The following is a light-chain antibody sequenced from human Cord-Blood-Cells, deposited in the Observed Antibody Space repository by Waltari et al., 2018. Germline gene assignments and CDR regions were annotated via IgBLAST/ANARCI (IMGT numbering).Light chain of an antibody. J-gene: IGKJ4*01. CDR2: WAS. CDR1: QSVLYSSNNKNY. Sequence: DIVMTQSPDSLAVSLGERATINCKSSQSVLYSSNNKNYLAWYQQKPGQPPKLLIYWASTRESGVPDRFSGSGCVTDFTLTISSLQAEDVAVDYCQQYYSTPLTFGGGTKVEIK. V-gene: IGKV4-1*01. CDR3: QQYYSTPLT.